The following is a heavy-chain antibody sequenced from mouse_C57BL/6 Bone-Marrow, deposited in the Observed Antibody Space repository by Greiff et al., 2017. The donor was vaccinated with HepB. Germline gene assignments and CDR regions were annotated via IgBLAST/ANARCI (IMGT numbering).Heavy chain of an antibody. J-gene: IGHJ2*01. CDR3: ANPYYYGSSPYYFDY. D-gene: IGHD1-1*01. Sequence: QVQLQQSGAELVKPGASVKMSCKASGYTFTTYPIEWMKQNHGKSLEWIGNFHPYNDDTKYNEKFKGKATLTVEKSSSTVYLELSRLTSDDSAVYYCANPYYYGSSPYYFDYWGQGTTLTVSS. CDR2: FHPYNDDT. CDR1: GYTFTTYP. V-gene: IGHV1-47*01.